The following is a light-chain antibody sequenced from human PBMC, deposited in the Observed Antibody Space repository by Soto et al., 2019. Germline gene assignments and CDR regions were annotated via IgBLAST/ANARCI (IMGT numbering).Light chain of an antibody. J-gene: IGKJ1*01. CDR2: GAS. CDR1: QTVRSGY. V-gene: IGKV3-20*01. Sequence: VLRQSPGTVALSAWERATLSCMASQTVRSGYLAWYQQKPGQAARLLIQGASRRATGIPDRFSGSGSGTEFTLTISSLQTDDFSTYYCQQYHSYWTFGQGSKVDI. CDR3: QQYHSYWT.